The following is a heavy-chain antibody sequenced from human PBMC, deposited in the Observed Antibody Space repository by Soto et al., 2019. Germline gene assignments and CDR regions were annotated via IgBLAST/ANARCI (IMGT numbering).Heavy chain of an antibody. CDR1: GDSISSADYY. Sequence: SDTLSLTCTVSGDSISSADYYWSWIRQTPGKGLEWIGHIFYSGTTYYNPSLKSRLTISVDTSKNHFSLRLTSVTAADTAVYYCARDLWVEPELYYYGMDVWGQGTTVTVSS. V-gene: IGHV4-30-4*02. CDR2: IFYSGTT. J-gene: IGHJ6*02. CDR3: ARDLWVEPELYYYGMDV. D-gene: IGHD1-1*01.